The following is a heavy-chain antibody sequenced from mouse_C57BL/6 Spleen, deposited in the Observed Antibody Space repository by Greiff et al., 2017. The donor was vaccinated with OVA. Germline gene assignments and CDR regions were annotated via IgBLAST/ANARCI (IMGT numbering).Heavy chain of an antibody. CDR3: ARDNYGSSRFDY. J-gene: IGHJ2*01. CDR1: GYTFTSYW. V-gene: IGHV1-64*01. CDR2: IHPNSGST. D-gene: IGHD1-1*01. Sequence: QVQLQQPGAELVKPGASVKLSCKASGYTFTSYWMHWVKQRPGQSLEWIGMIHPNSGSTNYNEKFKSKATLTVDKSSSTAYMQLSSLTSEDAAVYYCARDNYGSSRFDYWGQGTTLTVSS.